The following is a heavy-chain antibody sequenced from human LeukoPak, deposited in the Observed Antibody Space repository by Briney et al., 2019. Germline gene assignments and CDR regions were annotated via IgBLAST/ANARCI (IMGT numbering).Heavy chain of an antibody. D-gene: IGHD1-14*01. CDR1: GFTVSSNY. J-gene: IGHJ3*02. CDR3: ARDLNRRAFDI. Sequence: GGSLRLSCAASGFTVSSNYMTWVRQAPGKGLEWVSVIYSGDSGGSTYYADSVKGRFTISRDNSKNTLYLQMNSLRVEDTAVYYCARDLNRRAFDIWGQGTMVTVSS. CDR2: IYSGDSGGST. V-gene: IGHV3-53*01.